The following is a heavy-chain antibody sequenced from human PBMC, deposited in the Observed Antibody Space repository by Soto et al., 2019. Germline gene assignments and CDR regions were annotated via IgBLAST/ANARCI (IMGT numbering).Heavy chain of an antibody. D-gene: IGHD6-19*01. CDR3: ARGYSSGWWWFDP. Sequence: GASVKVSCKASGGTFSSYSISWVRQAPGQGLEWMGGIIPIFGTANYAQKFQGRVTITADESTSTAYMELSSLRSEDTAVYYCARGYSSGWWWFDPWGQGILVTVSS. V-gene: IGHV1-69*13. J-gene: IGHJ5*02. CDR2: IIPIFGTA. CDR1: GGTFSSYS.